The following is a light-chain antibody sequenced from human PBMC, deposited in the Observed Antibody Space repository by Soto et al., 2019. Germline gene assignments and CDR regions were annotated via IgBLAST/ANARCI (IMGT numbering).Light chain of an antibody. J-gene: IGKJ1*01. Sequence: ETVMTQSLATLSVSPGERATLSCRASQTVSSNLAWYQQRPGQAVRLLIFRASTRATGIPARFSGSGSGTEFTLTISSLQSEDSAVYFCQQYNNWPWTFGQGTKVEIK. CDR1: QTVSSN. V-gene: IGKV3D-15*01. CDR3: QQYNNWPWT. CDR2: RAS.